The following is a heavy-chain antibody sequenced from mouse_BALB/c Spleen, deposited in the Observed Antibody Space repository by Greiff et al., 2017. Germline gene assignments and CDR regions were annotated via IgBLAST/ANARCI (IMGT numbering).Heavy chain of an antibody. J-gene: IGHJ4*01. CDR2: INSNGGST. Sequence: EVKLMESGGGLVKLGGSLKLSCAASGFTFSSYYMSWVRQTPEKRLELVAAINSNGGSTYYPDTVKGRFTISRDNAKNTLYLQMSSLKSEDTALYYCARQYYYAMDYWGQGTSVTVSS. V-gene: IGHV5-6-2*01. CDR3: ARQYYYAMDY. CDR1: GFTFSSYY.